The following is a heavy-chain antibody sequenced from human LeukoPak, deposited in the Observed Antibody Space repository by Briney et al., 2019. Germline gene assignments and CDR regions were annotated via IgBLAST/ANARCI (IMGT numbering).Heavy chain of an antibody. D-gene: IGHD3-22*01. J-gene: IGHJ4*02. Sequence: ASVKVSCKASGYTFTSYAMNWVRQAPGQGLEWMGWFNTNTGNPTYAQGFTGRFVFSLDTSVSTAYLQISSLKAEDTAVYYCARDTYYYDSSGYYYQTFDYWGQGTLVTVSS. CDR2: FNTNTGNP. CDR1: GYTFTSYA. V-gene: IGHV7-4-1*02. CDR3: ARDTYYYDSSGYYYQTFDY.